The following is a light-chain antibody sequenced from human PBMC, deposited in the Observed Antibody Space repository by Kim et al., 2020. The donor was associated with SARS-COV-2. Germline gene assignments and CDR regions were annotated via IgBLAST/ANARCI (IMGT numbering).Light chain of an antibody. Sequence: GQSITISCTATSSDVDGYNYDSWYQQHPGKAPKLMLYDVSNRPSGVSNRFSGSKSANTASLTISGLQAEDEADYYCSSYTSSTTVVFGGGTQLTVL. CDR3: SSYTSSTTVV. J-gene: IGLJ2*01. V-gene: IGLV2-14*03. CDR2: DVS. CDR1: SSDVDGYNY.